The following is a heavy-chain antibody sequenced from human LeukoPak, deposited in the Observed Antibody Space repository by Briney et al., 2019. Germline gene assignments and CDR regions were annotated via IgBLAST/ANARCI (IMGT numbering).Heavy chain of an antibody. CDR1: GFTFSTYW. J-gene: IGHJ4*02. CDR3: ARDRGGSGPTTTDY. Sequence: GGSLRLSCAASGFTFSTYWMHWVRQPPGKGLVWVSRISSDGSSTIYADSMKGRFTISRDSAKNTLYLQMNSLRAEDTAVYYCARDRGGSGPTTTDYWGQGTLVTVSS. D-gene: IGHD6-19*01. V-gene: IGHV3-74*01. CDR2: ISSDGSST.